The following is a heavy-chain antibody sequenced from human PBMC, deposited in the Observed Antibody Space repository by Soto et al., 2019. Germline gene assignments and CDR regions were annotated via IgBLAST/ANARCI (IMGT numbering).Heavy chain of an antibody. J-gene: IGHJ4*02. CDR2: IIPIFGTA. D-gene: IGHD5-12*01. V-gene: IGHV1-69*01. CDR1: GGTFSSYA. Sequence: QVQLVQSGAEVKKPGSSVKVSCKASGGTFSSYAISWVRQAPGRGLEWMGGIIPIFGTANYAQKFQGRVTITADESTSTAYMELSSLRSEDTAVYYCARDLYGGAGHAPIGDWGQGTLVTVSS. CDR3: ARDLYGGAGHAPIGD.